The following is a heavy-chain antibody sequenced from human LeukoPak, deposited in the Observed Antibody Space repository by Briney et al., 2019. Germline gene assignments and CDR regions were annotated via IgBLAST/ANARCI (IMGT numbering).Heavy chain of an antibody. D-gene: IGHD3-22*01. J-gene: IGHJ4*02. CDR1: GGSFSGYY. V-gene: IGHV4-34*01. CDR2: INHSGST. Sequence: SETLSLTCAVYGGSFSGYYWSWIRQPPGKGLEWIGEINHSGSTNYNPSLKSRVTISVDTSKNQFSLKLSSVTAADTAVYYCARDYKGYYYDSSGYYLFDYWGQGTLVTVSP. CDR3: ARDYKGYYYDSSGYYLFDY.